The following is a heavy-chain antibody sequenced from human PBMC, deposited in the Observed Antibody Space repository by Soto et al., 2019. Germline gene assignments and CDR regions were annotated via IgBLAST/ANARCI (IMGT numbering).Heavy chain of an antibody. CDR3: ARASGWYLSDY. V-gene: IGHV1-3*05. CDR2: INAVNGNT. D-gene: IGHD6-19*01. J-gene: IGHJ4*02. CDR1: GYTFTSYA. Sequence: QVQLVQSGAEEKKPGASVKVSCKASGYTFTSYASHWVRQAPGQRLEWMGWINAVNGNTKYSQKFQGRVTITRDTSASTAYMELSSLRSEDTAVYYCARASGWYLSDYWGQGTLVTVAS.